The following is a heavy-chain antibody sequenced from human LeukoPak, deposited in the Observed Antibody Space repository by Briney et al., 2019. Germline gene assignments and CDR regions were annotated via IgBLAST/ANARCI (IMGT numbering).Heavy chain of an antibody. V-gene: IGHV3-23*01. CDR2: ISGSGGST. CDR1: GFTFSSYA. D-gene: IGHD3-10*01. J-gene: IGHJ4*02. CDR3: AKDGKKHHGTGDCDK. Sequence: GGSLRLSCAASGFTFSSYAMSWVRQAPGKGLEWVSDISGSGGSTSYADSVKGRFTISRDNSKNTLYMQMNSLRAEDTAVYYCAKDGKKHHGTGDCDKWGQGTLVTVPS.